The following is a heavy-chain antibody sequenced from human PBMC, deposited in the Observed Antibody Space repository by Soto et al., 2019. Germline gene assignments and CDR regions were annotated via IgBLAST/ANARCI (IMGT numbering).Heavy chain of an antibody. V-gene: IGHV4-61*01. CDR3: ARAYYYGSGRGRRMDX. J-gene: IGHJ6*01. D-gene: IGHD3-10*01. Sequence: QVQLQESGPGLVKASETLSLTCTVSGGSVSSGRYYWSWIRQPPGKGLEWIGYMFDSGSTNYNPSLKSRVTIAVDTSKNQFSLKLSSVTAADTAVYYCARAYYYGSGRGRRMDXW. CDR1: GGSVSSGRYY. CDR2: MFDSGST.